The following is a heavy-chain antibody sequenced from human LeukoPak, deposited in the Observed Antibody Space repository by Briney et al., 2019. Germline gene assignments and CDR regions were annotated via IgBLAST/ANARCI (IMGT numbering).Heavy chain of an antibody. CDR1: GFSISNYW. D-gene: IGHD4-17*01. J-gene: IGHJ4*02. CDR2: INPDGSAE. CDR3: VKLFGGVTTFDY. V-gene: IGHV3-7*01. Sequence: AGSLRLSCAASGFSISNYWMSWVRQGPGKGLKWVASINPDGSAERYVDSVKGRFTISRDNAKNSMYLQMNSLSAEDTALFYCVKLFGGVTTFDYWGQGTLVTVSS.